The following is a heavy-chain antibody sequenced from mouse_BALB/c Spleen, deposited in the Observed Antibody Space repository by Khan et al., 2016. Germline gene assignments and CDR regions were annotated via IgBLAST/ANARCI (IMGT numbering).Heavy chain of an antibody. J-gene: IGHJ1*01. CDR2: ISDGGAYT. V-gene: IGHV5-4*02. CDR1: GFTFSVYY. D-gene: IGHD1-1*02. CDR3: AGTYGNYGYFEV. Sequence: EVEPVESGGGLVKPGGSLKLSCAASGFTFSVYYMYWVRQTQEKRLEWVATISDGGAYTYYPASVKGRLTSSRANAKNNLYLQMSSLKSEDTDMYYCAGTYGNYGYFEVWGAGTPVTVSS.